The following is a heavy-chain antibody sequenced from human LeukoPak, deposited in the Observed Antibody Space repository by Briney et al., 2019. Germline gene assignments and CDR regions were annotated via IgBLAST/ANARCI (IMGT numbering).Heavy chain of an antibody. J-gene: IGHJ4*02. Sequence: SVKVSCKASGGTFSSYAISWVRQAPGQGLEWMGGIIPIFGTANYAQKFQGSVTITTDESTSTAYTELSSLRSEDTAVYYCARDRIAARGFDYWGQGTLVTVSS. D-gene: IGHD6-6*01. CDR3: ARDRIAARGFDY. CDR1: GGTFSSYA. CDR2: IIPIFGTA. V-gene: IGHV1-69*05.